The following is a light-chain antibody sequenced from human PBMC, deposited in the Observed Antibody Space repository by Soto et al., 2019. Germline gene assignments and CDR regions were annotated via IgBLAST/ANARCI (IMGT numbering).Light chain of an antibody. CDR2: KAS. Sequence: DVQMTQSPSTLSASVGDRVTITGRASQSISSWLAWYQQKPGKAPKLLIYKASSLESGGASVFSGSGSGTEFTLTNSSVEYDDFGASYCYKYNCYAPLSFGRGTKVDIK. CDR3: YKYNCYAPLS. V-gene: IGKV1-5*03. J-gene: IGKJ1*01. CDR1: QSISSW.